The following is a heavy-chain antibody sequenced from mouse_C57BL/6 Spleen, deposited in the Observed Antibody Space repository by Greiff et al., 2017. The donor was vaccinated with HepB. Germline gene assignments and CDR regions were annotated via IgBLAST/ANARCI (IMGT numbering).Heavy chain of an antibody. CDR2: ISYDGSN. V-gene: IGHV3-6*01. CDR3: ARANWDEYAMDY. D-gene: IGHD4-1*01. Sequence: EVKVEESGPGLVKPSQSLSLTCSVTGYSITSGYYWNWIRQFPGNKLEWMGYISYDGSNNYNPSLKNRISITRDTSKNQFFLKLNSVTTEDTATYYCARANWDEYAMDYWGQGTSVTVSS. J-gene: IGHJ4*01. CDR1: GYSITSGYY.